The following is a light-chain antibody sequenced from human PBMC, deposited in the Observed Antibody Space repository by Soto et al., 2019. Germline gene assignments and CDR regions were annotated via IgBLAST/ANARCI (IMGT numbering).Light chain of an antibody. V-gene: IGKV1-27*01. J-gene: IGKJ5*01. CDR1: QGISNY. CDR2: AAS. Sequence: DIQMTQSPSSLSASVGDRVTITCRASQGISNYLAWYQQKPGKVPKLLIYAASTLQSGVPSRFSGSGSGTDFTLTISSLQPEDVATYYWQKYNSAPITFGQGPRLEIK. CDR3: QKYNSAPIT.